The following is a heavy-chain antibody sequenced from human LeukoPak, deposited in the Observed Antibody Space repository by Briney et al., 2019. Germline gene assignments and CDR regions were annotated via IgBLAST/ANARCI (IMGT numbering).Heavy chain of an antibody. CDR2: INHSGGT. V-gene: IGHV4-34*01. CDR1: GGSFIGYD. Sequence: PSETLSLTCAVYGGSFIGYDWTWIRQPPGKGLEWIGEINHSGGTNYNPSLKSRVTISVDTSKNQFSLKLSSVTAADTAVYYCARSSMFRGVTVDYWGQGTLVTVSS. J-gene: IGHJ4*02. D-gene: IGHD3-10*01. CDR3: ARSSMFRGVTVDY.